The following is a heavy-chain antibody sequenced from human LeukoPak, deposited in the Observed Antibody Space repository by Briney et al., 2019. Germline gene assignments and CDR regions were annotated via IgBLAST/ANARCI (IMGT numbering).Heavy chain of an antibody. CDR1: GFTFSTYA. V-gene: IGHV3-64*01. Sequence: GGSLRLSCAASGFTFSTYAMHWVRQTPGKGLEYVSAISTNGGGTYYANSVKGRFTISRDNSKNTLYPQMGSLRAEDMAAYYCARYCSGVSCYSGYDYWGQGTLVTVSS. J-gene: IGHJ4*02. CDR3: ARYCSGVSCYSGYDY. D-gene: IGHD2-15*01. CDR2: ISTNGGGT.